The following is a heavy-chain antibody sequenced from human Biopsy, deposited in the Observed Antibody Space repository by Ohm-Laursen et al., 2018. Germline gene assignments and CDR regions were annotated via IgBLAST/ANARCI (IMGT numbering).Heavy chain of an antibody. J-gene: IGHJ2*01. CDR2: ISYNERT. V-gene: IGHV4-31*03. D-gene: IGHD3-9*01. CDR3: VREPKTGTAEAWYFDL. Sequence: SQTLSLTCRVSGASVKTSGYFWAWIRQRPGKGLEWIGYISYNERTHYNPSLTSRLAISFDTSNNRISLQLRSVSAADTAVYYCVREPKTGTAEAWYFDLWGRSSPVTVPS. CDR1: GASVKTSGYF.